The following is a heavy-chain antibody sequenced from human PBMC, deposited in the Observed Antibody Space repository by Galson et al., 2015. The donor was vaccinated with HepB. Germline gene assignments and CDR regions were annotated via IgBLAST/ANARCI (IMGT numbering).Heavy chain of an antibody. D-gene: IGHD6-19*01. V-gene: IGHV3-33*01. CDR3: ARDEGSGWNWFDP. J-gene: IGHJ5*02. CDR2: IWYDGSNK. Sequence: SLRLSCAASGFTFSSYGMHWVRQAPGKGLEWVAVIWYDGSNKYYADSVKGRFTISRDNSKNTLYLQMNSLRAEDTAVYYCARDEGSGWNWFDPWGQGTLVTVSS. CDR1: GFTFSSYG.